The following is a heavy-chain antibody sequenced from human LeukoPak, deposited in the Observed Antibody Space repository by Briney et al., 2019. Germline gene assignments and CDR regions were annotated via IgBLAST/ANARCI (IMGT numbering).Heavy chain of an antibody. V-gene: IGHV3-23*01. D-gene: IGHD3-10*01. J-gene: IGHJ4*02. CDR1: GFTFSNYA. CDR3: AKSPVVRGVVAYYFDY. Sequence: SGFTFSNYAMSWVRQAPGKGLEWVSSISGSGGSTYYADSVKGRFTISRDNSKNTLYLQMNSLRAEDTAVYYCAKSPVVRGVVAYYFDYWGQGTLVTVSS. CDR2: ISGSGGST.